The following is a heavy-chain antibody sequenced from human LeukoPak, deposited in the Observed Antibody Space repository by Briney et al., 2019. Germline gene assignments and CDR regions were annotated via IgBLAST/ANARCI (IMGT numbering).Heavy chain of an antibody. V-gene: IGHV3-48*02. D-gene: IGHD5-12*01. CDR3: ASGYDARWGDY. J-gene: IGHJ4*02. CDR2: ISSSSTI. Sequence: GGSLRLSCAASGFTFSSYSMNWVRQAPGKGLEWVSYISSSSTIYYADSVKGRFTISRDNAKNSLYLQMNSLRDEDTAVYYCASGYDARWGDYWGQGTLVTVSS. CDR1: GFTFSSYS.